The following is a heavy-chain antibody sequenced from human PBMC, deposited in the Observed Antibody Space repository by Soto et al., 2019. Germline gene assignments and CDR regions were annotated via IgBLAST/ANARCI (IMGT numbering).Heavy chain of an antibody. Sequence: EVQLVESGGGLVQPGGSLRLSCAASGFTFSSYDMHWVRQATGKGLEWVSAIGPAGDTYYPGSVKGRFTISRENAKNSLYLQMNSLRAGDTAVYYCARSRGADFDSWGQGTLVTVSS. J-gene: IGHJ4*02. V-gene: IGHV3-13*04. D-gene: IGHD3-10*01. CDR2: IGPAGDT. CDR3: ARSRGADFDS. CDR1: GFTFSSYD.